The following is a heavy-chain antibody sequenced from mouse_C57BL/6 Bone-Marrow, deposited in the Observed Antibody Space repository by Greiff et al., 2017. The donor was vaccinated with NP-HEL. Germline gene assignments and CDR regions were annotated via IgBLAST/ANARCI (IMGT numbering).Heavy chain of an antibody. J-gene: IGHJ4*01. V-gene: IGHV5-16*01. Sequence: EVHLVESEGGLVQPGSSMKLSCTASGFTFSDYYMAWVRQVPEKGLEWVANINYDGSSTYYLDSLKSRFIISRDNAKNILYLQMSSLKSEDTATYYCAREGGGYDDYAMDYWGQGTSVTVSS. D-gene: IGHD2-2*01. CDR3: AREGGGYDDYAMDY. CDR1: GFTFSDYY. CDR2: INYDGSST.